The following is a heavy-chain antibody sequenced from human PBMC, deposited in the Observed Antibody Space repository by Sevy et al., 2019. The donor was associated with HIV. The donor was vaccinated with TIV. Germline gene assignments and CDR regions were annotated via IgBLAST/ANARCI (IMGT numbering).Heavy chain of an antibody. CDR2: ISTSSSYI. J-gene: IGHJ4*02. Sequence: GGSLRLSCAASGFTFSSYSMNCVRQAPGKGLEWASSISTSSSYIYYADSVKGRFTISRDNAKNSLYLQMNSLRAEDTAVYYCARDEVGGSYWEFDYWGQGTLVTVSS. CDR3: ARDEVGGSYWEFDY. D-gene: IGHD1-26*01. V-gene: IGHV3-21*01. CDR1: GFTFSSYS.